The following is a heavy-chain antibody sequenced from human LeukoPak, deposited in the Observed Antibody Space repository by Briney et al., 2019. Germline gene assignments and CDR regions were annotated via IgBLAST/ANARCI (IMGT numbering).Heavy chain of an antibody. CDR1: GFIFSNYW. CDR3: ARGLMATTNYYYYMDV. CDR2: IKQDGSEK. J-gene: IGHJ6*03. D-gene: IGHD5-24*01. Sequence: GGSLRLSCAASGFIFSNYWMSWVRQAPGKGPEWVANIKQDGSEKYYVDSVKGRFTISRDNAKNSLYLQMNSLRAEDTAVYYCARGLMATTNYYYYMDVWGKGTTVTVSS. V-gene: IGHV3-7*01.